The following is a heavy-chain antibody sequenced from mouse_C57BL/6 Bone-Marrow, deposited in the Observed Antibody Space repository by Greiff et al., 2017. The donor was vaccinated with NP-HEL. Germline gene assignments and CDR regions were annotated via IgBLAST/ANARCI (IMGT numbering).Heavy chain of an antibody. J-gene: IGHJ4*01. Sequence: QVQLQQSGPGLVQPSQSLSITCTVSGFSLTSYGVHWVRQSPGKGLEWLGVIWSGGSTDYNAAFISRLSISKDNSKSQVFFKMNSLQADDTAIYYCARRGAMITTGRYYYAMDYWGQGTSVTVSS. D-gene: IGHD2-4*01. CDR2: IWSGGST. CDR3: ARRGAMITTGRYYYAMDY. V-gene: IGHV2-2*01. CDR1: GFSLTSYG.